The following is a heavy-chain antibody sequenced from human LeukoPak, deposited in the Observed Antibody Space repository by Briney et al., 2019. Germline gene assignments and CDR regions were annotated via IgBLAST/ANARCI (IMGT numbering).Heavy chain of an antibody. CDR2: IYPGDSDT. CDR3: ARRDLGYSYDRLGDWFDP. D-gene: IGHD5-18*01. Sequence: GESLKISCKGSGYIFTSYWIGWVRQIPGKGLEWMGIIYPGDSDTRYSPSFQGQVTISADKSTSTAYLQWSSLKASDTAMYYCARRDLGYSYDRLGDWFDPWGQGTLVTVSS. V-gene: IGHV5-51*01. CDR1: GYIFTSYW. J-gene: IGHJ5*02.